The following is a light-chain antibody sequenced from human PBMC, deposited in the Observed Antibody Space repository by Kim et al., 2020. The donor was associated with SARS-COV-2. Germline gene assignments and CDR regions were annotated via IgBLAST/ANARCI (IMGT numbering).Light chain of an antibody. J-gene: IGLJ3*02. Sequence: AAVKLTCTLSSGHSRYAIAWHQQQPETGPRYLMKLNSDGSHSKGDGIPDRFSGSSSGAERYLTISSLQSEDEADYYCQTWGTGIWVFGGGTQLTVL. CDR2: LNSDGSH. CDR3: QTWGTGIWV. V-gene: IGLV4-69*01. CDR1: SGHSRYA.